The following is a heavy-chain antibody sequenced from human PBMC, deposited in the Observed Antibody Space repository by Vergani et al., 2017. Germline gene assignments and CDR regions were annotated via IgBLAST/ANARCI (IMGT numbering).Heavy chain of an antibody. CDR2: IKNDESRK. Sequence: QVHLVESGGGVVQPGGSLRLSCAASGFTFSLSGMQWVRQGPGKGLEWVAFIKNDESRKNCAESLKDRFTISRDNSKNMLYLQMNNLRPEDTAVYYCAKATYADYRCFESWGQGTLVTVSS. D-gene: IGHD4-17*01. CDR3: AKATYADYRCFES. CDR1: GFTFSLSG. J-gene: IGHJ5*01. V-gene: IGHV3-30*02.